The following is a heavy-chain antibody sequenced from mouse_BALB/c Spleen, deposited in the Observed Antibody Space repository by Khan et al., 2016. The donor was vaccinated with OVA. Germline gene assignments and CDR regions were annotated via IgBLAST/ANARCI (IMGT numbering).Heavy chain of an antibody. CDR3: GRGGNFAY. CDR1: GYTFTDYA. Sequence: QVQLQQSGAELVRPGVSVKISCKGSGYTFTDYAMHWVKQSHAKSLEWIGVISTYYGDVDYSQKFKGKATMTVDRSSSTAYMELARLTSEDSAIYYCGRGGNFAYWGQGTLVTVSA. CDR2: ISTYYGDV. V-gene: IGHV1S137*01. J-gene: IGHJ3*01. D-gene: IGHD1-1*02.